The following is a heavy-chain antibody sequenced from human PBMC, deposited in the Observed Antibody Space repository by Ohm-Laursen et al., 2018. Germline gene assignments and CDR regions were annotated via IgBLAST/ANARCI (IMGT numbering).Heavy chain of an antibody. CDR1: GFTFSSYA. D-gene: IGHD3-22*01. CDR3: AKAMYYYDSSGYFPCADY. CDR2: ISGSGGST. J-gene: IGHJ4*02. V-gene: IGHV3-23*01. Sequence: SLRLSCSASGFTFSSYAMSWVRQAPGKGLEWVSAISGSGGSTYYADSVKGRFTISRDNSKNTLYLQMSSLRAEDTAVYYCAKAMYYYDSSGYFPCADYWGQGTLVTVSS.